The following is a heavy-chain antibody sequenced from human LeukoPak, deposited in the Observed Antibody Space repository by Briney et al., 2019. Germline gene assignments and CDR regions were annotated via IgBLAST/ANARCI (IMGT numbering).Heavy chain of an antibody. D-gene: IGHD3-9*01. Sequence: SSETLSLTWTVSGGSISSGSYYFNWIRQPAGKGLEWIGRIYYSGSTYYNPSLKSRVTISVDTSKNQFSLKLSSVTAADTAVYYCASGLRYFDLYYWGQGTLVTVPS. CDR3: ASGLRYFDLYY. J-gene: IGHJ4*02. CDR2: IYYSGST. V-gene: IGHV4-61*02. CDR1: GGSISSGSYY.